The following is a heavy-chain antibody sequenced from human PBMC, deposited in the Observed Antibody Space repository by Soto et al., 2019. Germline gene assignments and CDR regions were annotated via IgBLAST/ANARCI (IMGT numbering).Heavy chain of an antibody. CDR1: GFTFSRYW. J-gene: IGHJ4*02. Sequence: EVQVEESGGDLVQPGGSLRLSCAASGFTFSRYWMTWVRQAPGKGLEWLANINQDGAETYYVDSVKGRFSISRDNAKKSVYLQTNSLRTEDTAVYFCARVGDGYTSSSVECWGQGTLVTVSS. CDR2: INQDGAET. D-gene: IGHD3-16*01. V-gene: IGHV3-7*05. CDR3: ARVGDGYTSSSVEC.